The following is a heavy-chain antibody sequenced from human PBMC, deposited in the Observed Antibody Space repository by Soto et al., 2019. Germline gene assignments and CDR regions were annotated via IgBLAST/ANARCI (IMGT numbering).Heavy chain of an antibody. CDR1: GFSLTTIVVC. Sequence: SETTLVNPPQTLTKACTFAGFSLTTIVVCVSWVRHPRGKALEWLALIDWGDDKYYTTSLKTRLSISKDTSKKQVVLTMTNMEPVDTATYYCARTTRYSSTWGCFQHWGQGTLVTVSS. CDR3: ARTTRYSSTWGCFQH. J-gene: IGHJ1*01. CDR2: IDWGDDK. V-gene: IGHV2-70*13. D-gene: IGHD6-13*01.